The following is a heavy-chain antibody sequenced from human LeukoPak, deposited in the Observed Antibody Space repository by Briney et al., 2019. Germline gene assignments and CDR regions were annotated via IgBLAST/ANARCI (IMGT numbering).Heavy chain of an antibody. CDR2: IFHSGST. J-gene: IGHJ4*02. V-gene: IGHV4-38-2*01. CDR3: ARWASGWGANFDY. CDR1: GYSISSGYY. D-gene: IGHD6-19*01. Sequence: SETLSLTCAVSGYSISSGYYWGWIGQPPGKGLEWIGSIFHSGSTYYNPSLKSRVNMSVDTSKNQISLKLSSVTAADTAVYYCARWASGWGANFDYWGQGTLVTVSS.